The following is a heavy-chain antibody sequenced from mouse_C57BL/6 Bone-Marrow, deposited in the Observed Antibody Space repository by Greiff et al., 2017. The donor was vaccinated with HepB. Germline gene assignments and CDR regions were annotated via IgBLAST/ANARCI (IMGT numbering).Heavy chain of an antibody. V-gene: IGHV1-50*01. J-gene: IGHJ3*01. CDR3: ARDYYGSSAWFAY. CDR1: GYTFTSYW. D-gene: IGHD1-1*01. Sequence: QVQLKQPGAELVKPGASVKLSCKASGYTFTSYWMQWVKQRPGQGLEWIGEIDPPDSYTNYNQKFKGKATLTVDTSSSTAYMQLSSLTSEDSAVYYCARDYYGSSAWFAYWGQGTLVTVSA. CDR2: IDPPDSYT.